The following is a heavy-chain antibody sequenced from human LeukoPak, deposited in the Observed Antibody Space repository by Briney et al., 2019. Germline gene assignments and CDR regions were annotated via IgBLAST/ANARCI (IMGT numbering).Heavy chain of an antibody. CDR2: ISWDGGST. CDR1: GFTFDDYA. Sequence: GGSLRLSCAASGFTFDDYAMHWVRQAPGKGLEWVSLISWDGGSTYYADSVKGRFTISRDNSKNSLYLQMNSLRAEDTALYYCAKSRLKYCSGGSCYSSVFDYWGQGTLVTVSS. CDR3: AKSRLKYCSGGSCYSSVFDY. D-gene: IGHD2-15*01. V-gene: IGHV3-43D*03. J-gene: IGHJ4*02.